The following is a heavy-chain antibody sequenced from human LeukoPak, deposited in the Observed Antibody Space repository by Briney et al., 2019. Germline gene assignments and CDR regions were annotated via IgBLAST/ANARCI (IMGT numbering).Heavy chain of an antibody. CDR2: IYPGDSDT. Sequence: GESLKISCKVSGYNFTNYWIGWVRQMPGKGLEWMGLIYPGDSDTRYSLPFQGQVSISADKSISTAYLQWSSLKASDTAMYYCGSGRASGYDSRYYFDYWGQGTLVTVSS. CDR3: GSGRASGYDSRYYFDY. V-gene: IGHV5-51*01. CDR1: GYNFTNYW. D-gene: IGHD5-12*01. J-gene: IGHJ4*02.